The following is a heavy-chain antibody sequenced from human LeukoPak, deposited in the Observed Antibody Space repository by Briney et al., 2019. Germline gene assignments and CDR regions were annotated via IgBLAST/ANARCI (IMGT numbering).Heavy chain of an antibody. J-gene: IGHJ6*03. Sequence: GGSLRLSCAASGFTFSIYWMHWVRQVPGKGLVWVSRINTDGSSTSYADSVKGRFTISRDNAKNTLYLQMNSLRAEDTAVYYCARQVNSYYYYYMDVWGKGTTVTVSS. V-gene: IGHV3-74*01. CDR1: GFTFSIYW. CDR3: ARQVNSYYYYYMDV. CDR2: INTDGSST.